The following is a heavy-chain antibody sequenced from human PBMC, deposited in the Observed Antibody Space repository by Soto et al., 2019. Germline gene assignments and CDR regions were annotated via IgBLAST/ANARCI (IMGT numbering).Heavy chain of an antibody. CDR2: ISSSSSTI. J-gene: IGHJ3*02. V-gene: IGHV3-48*01. CDR3: ASLPGDCTNGVCSPVDAFDI. Sequence: GGSLRLSCAASGFTFSSYSMNWVRQAPGKGLEWVSYISSSSSTIYYADSVKGRFTISRDNAKNSLYLQMNSLRAEDTAVYYCASLPGDCTNGVCSPVDAFDIWGQGTMVTVSS. D-gene: IGHD2-8*01. CDR1: GFTFSSYS.